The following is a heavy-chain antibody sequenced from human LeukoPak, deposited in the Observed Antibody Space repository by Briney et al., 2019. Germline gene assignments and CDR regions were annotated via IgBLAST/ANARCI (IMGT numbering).Heavy chain of an antibody. D-gene: IGHD4-17*01. CDR1: GGSISSYY. V-gene: IGHV4-4*07. J-gene: IGHJ6*02. CDR2: IYTSGST. Sequence: SETLSLTCTVSGGSISSYYWSWIRQPAGKGLEWIGRIYTSGSTNYNPSLKSRVTISVDSSRRQFSLRLSSVTAADTAMYYCARSGYGEYGYGLDVWGQGTTVTVSS. CDR3: ARSGYGEYGYGLDV.